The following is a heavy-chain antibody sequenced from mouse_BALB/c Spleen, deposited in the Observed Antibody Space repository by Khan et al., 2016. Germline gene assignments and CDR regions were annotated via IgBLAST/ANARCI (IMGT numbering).Heavy chain of an antibody. Sequence: EVKLEESGGGLVQPGGSMKLSCVASGFTFSRYWMSWVRQSPEKGLEWVAEIRLKSDNYATHYAESVKGKFTISRDDSKSRLYLQMNSLIAEDTGIYYCTDLVSNYWGQGTLVTVSA. CDR2: IRLKSDNYAT. V-gene: IGHV6-3*01. J-gene: IGHJ3*01. CDR1: GFTFSRYW. CDR3: TDLVSNY. D-gene: IGHD2-5*01.